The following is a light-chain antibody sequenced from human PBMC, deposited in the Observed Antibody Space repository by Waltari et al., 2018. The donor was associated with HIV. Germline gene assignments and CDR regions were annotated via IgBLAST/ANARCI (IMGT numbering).Light chain of an antibody. CDR1: TSNIGADYD. Sequence: QSVLTQPPSVSGAPGQKVTISCTGSTSNIGADYDVHCYQQLPGRAPKVLIYGNNKRPSGIPDRFSGSKSGTSASLAITGLQSDDEADYYCHSYDSGLGALFGGGTKVTVL. CDR3: HSYDSGLGAL. CDR2: GNN. V-gene: IGLV1-40*01. J-gene: IGLJ3*02.